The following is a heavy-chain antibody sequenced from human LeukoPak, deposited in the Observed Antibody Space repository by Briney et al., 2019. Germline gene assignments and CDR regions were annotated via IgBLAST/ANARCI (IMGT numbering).Heavy chain of an antibody. Sequence: PSETLSLTCAVYGGSFSGYYWSWIRQPPGKGLEWIGEINHSGRTNYNPSLKSRVTISVDTSKNQFSLKLSSVTAADTAVYYCAVYHYGSGSYHNHPNFDYWGQGTLVTVSS. V-gene: IGHV4-34*01. CDR2: INHSGRT. J-gene: IGHJ4*02. D-gene: IGHD3-10*01. CDR3: AVYHYGSGSYHNHPNFDY. CDR1: GGSFSGYY.